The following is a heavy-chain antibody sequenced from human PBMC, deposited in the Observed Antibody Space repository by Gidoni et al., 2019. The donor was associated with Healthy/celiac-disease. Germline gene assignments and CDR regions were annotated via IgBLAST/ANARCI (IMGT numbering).Heavy chain of an antibody. V-gene: IGHV3-49*04. CDR2: IRSKAYGGTT. CDR1: GFTFGDYA. D-gene: IGHD1-26*01. CDR3: TRSLWELLHDAFDI. Sequence: EVQLVESGGGLVQPGRSLRLSCTASGFTFGDYAMNWVRQAPGKGLEWVGFIRSKAYGGTTEYAASVKGRFTISRDDSKSIAYLQMNSLKTEDTAVYYCTRSLWELLHDAFDIWGQGTMVTVSS. J-gene: IGHJ3*02.